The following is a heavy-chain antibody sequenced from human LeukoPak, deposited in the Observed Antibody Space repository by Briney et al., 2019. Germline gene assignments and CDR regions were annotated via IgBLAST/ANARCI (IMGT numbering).Heavy chain of an antibody. J-gene: IGHJ6*02. V-gene: IGHV4-30-2*01. D-gene: IGHD2-2*01. Sequence: SQTLSLTCAVSGGSISSGGYSWSWIRQPPGKGLEWIGYIYHSGSTYYNPSLKSRVTISVDRSKNQFSLKLSSVTAADTAVYYCARLYCSSTSCYEYYYYGMDVWGQGTTVTVSS. CDR2: IYHSGST. CDR3: ARLYCSSTSCYEYYYYGMDV. CDR1: GGSISSGGYS.